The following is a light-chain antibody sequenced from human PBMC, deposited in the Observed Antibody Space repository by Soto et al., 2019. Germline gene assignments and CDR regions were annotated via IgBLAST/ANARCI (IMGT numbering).Light chain of an antibody. CDR2: AAS. V-gene: IGKV1-9*01. Sequence: DIQLTQSPSFLSASVGDRVTITCRASQGINIFLAWFQQKPGKAPNLLISAASTLQSGVPSRFTGSGPETEFTLTTPTLQPEDSATYYCQQRNSYPRTFGQGTKVDIK. CDR1: QGINIF. CDR3: QQRNSYPRT. J-gene: IGKJ2*01.